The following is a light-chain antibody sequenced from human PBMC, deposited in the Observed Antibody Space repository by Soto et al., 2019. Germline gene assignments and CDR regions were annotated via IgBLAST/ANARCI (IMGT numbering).Light chain of an antibody. CDR1: SSNVATNT. J-gene: IGLJ1*01. V-gene: IGLV1-44*01. Sequence: QSVLTQPPSASGTPGQRVTISCSGSSSNVATNTVNWYQLLPGTAPKVLIYGDSYRPSGVPDRFSGSKSGTSASLAITGLQAEDEADYYCQSYDSSLSGSEVFGTGTKLTVL. CDR2: GDS. CDR3: QSYDSSLSGSEV.